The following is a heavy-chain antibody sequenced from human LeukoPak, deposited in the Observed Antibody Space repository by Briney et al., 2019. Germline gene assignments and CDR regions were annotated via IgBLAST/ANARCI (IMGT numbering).Heavy chain of an antibody. CDR1: GGSFSGYY. V-gene: IGHV4-34*01. D-gene: IGHD3-22*01. J-gene: IGHJ4*02. CDR2: INHSGST. Sequence: KSSETLSLTCAVYGGSFSGYYWIWTRQPPGKGLEWIGEINHSGSTNYNPSLKSRVTISVDTSKNQFSLKLSSVTAADTAVYYCAAYYFDSSTKGQNWGQGTLVTVSS. CDR3: AAYYFDSSTKGQN.